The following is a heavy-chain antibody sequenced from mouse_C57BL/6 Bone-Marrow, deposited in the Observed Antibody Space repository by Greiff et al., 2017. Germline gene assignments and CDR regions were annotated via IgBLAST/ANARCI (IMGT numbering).Heavy chain of an antibody. CDR2: ISGGGGNT. CDR3: ARLLYYSNYDYAMDY. J-gene: IGHJ4*01. Sequence: DVKLVESGGGLVKPGGSLKLSCAASGFTFSSYTMSWVRQTPEKRLEWVATISGGGGNTYYPDSVKGRFTISRDNAKNTLYLQMSSLRSEDTALYYCARLLYYSNYDYAMDYWGQGTSVTVSS. CDR1: GFTFSSYT. D-gene: IGHD2-5*01. V-gene: IGHV5-9*01.